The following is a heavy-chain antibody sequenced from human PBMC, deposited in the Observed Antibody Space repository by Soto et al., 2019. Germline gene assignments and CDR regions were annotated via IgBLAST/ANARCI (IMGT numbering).Heavy chain of an antibody. CDR1: GLTVSRYW. J-gene: IGHJ4*02. Sequence: GESLRLSCTASGLTVSRYWTHWVLQAPWKGLVWVSRISPAGSSTYYADSVRGRFTISKDTAKNTVYLQINSLGAEDAAVYYWARWNTGYGHFASWGQGTLVTVSS. V-gene: IGHV3-74*01. CDR3: ARWNTGYGHFAS. D-gene: IGHD5-12*01. CDR2: ISPAGSST.